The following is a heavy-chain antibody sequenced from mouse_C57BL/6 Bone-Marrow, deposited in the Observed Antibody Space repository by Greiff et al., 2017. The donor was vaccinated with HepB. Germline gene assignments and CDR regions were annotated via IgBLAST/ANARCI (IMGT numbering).Heavy chain of an antibody. J-gene: IGHJ1*03. D-gene: IGHD2-4*01. CDR1: GYTFTDYN. V-gene: IGHV1-18*01. CDR3: ARGDYDYGGYFDV. Sequence: EVQLQQSGPELVKPGASVKIPCKASGYTFTDYNMDWVKQSHGKSLEWIGDINPNNGGTIYNQKFKSKATLTVDKPSSTAYMQLSSLTSEDSAVYYCARGDYDYGGYFDVWGTGTTVTVSS. CDR2: INPNNGGT.